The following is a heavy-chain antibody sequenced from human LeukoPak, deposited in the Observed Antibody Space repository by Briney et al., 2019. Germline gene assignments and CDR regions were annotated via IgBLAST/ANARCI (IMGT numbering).Heavy chain of an antibody. J-gene: IGHJ4*02. CDR3: AKDRIQLRGVDY. CDR1: GFTVSSNY. V-gene: IGHV3-53*01. D-gene: IGHD5-18*01. Sequence: TGGSLRLSCAASGFTVSSNYMSWVRQAPGKGLEWVSVIYSGGSTYYADSVKGRFTISRDNSKNTLYLQMNSLRAEDTAVYYCAKDRIQLRGVDYWGQGTLVTVSS. CDR2: IYSGGST.